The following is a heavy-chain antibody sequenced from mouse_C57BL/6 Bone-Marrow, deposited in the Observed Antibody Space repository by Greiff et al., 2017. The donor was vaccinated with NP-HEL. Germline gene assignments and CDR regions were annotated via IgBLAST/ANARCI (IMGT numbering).Heavy chain of an antibody. D-gene: IGHD4-1*01. J-gene: IGHJ4*01. V-gene: IGHV1-76*01. CDR1: GYTFTDYY. CDR3: AITGTIAMDY. CDR2: IYPGSGNT. Sequence: QVQLQQSGAELVRPGASVTLSCKASGYTFTDYYINWVKQRPGQGLEWIARIYPGSGNTYYNEKFKGKATLTAEKSSSTAYMQLSSLTSEDSSVYFCAITGTIAMDYWGQGTSVTVSS.